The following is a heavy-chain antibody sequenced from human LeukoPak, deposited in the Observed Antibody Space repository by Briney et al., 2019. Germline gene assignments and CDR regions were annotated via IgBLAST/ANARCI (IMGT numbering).Heavy chain of an antibody. V-gene: IGHV3-48*01. CDR3: ARDAPGPDCSGGSCYSWSFDY. Sequence: GGSLRLSCAASGFTFSTYSMNWVRQAPGKGLEWSSYISSSSGSIYYADSVKGRFTISRDKAKNSLYLQMNSLRAEDTALYYCARDAPGPDCSGGSCYSWSFDYWGQGTLVTVSS. CDR2: ISSSSGSI. D-gene: IGHD2-15*01. J-gene: IGHJ4*02. CDR1: GFTFSTYS.